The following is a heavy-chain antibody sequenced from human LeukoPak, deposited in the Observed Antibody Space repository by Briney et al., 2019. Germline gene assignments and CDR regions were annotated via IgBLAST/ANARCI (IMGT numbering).Heavy chain of an antibody. CDR2: IYDSGTT. CDR1: GGSISSYY. J-gene: IGHJ4*02. CDR3: ARGSTTSREVNY. V-gene: IGHV4-59*01. D-gene: IGHD5/OR15-5a*01. Sequence: SETLSLTCTVSGGSISSYYWSWIRQPPGEGLEWIGYIYDSGTTNYNPSLKSRVTISVDTSKNQFSLKLSSVTAADTAVYYCARGSTTSREVNYWGQGTLVTVSS.